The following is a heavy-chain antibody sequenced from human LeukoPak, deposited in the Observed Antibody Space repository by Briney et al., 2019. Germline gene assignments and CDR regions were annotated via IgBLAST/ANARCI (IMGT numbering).Heavy chain of an antibody. J-gene: IGHJ5*02. D-gene: IGHD3-22*01. CDR2: ICYSGST. V-gene: IGHV4-59*08. CDR1: GGSISSYY. CDR3: ARGSGYYDSTGYYGTRLLGP. Sequence: SETLSLTCTVSGGSISSYYWSWIRQPPGKGLEWIGYICYSGSTNYNPSLKSRVTISVDTSKNHFSLKLSSVTAADTAVYYCARGSGYYDSTGYYGTRLLGPWGQGTLVTVSS.